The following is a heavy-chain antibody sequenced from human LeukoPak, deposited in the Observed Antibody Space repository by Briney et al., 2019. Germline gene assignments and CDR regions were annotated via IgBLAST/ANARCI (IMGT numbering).Heavy chain of an antibody. J-gene: IGHJ4*02. CDR2: IDWDDDK. Sequence: SGPALVKPTQTLTLTCTFSGFSLSTSGMCVSWIRQPPGKALEWLARIDWDDDKYYSTSLKTRLTIPKDTSKNQVVPTMTNRDPVDTATYYCARIRYYGSGSYNLDYWGQGTLVTVSS. D-gene: IGHD3-10*01. CDR1: GFSLSTSGMC. V-gene: IGHV2-70*11. CDR3: ARIRYYGSGSYNLDY.